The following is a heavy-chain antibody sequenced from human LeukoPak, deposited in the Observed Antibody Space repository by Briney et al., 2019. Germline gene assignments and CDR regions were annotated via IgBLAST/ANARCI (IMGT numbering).Heavy chain of an antibody. CDR1: GFTFITYA. J-gene: IGHJ5*02. D-gene: IGHD3-10*01. V-gene: IGHV3-23*01. CDR3: AKDRELLFAHCWFDL. Sequence: PGGSLRLSCSASGFTFITYAMSWVRQAPGKGLEWVAGISISGGSTNYPDSVKGRFTISRDNSKNSLFLQMNRLRAEDTAVYYFAKDRELLFAHCWFDLWGQGTLVTVSS. CDR2: ISISGGST.